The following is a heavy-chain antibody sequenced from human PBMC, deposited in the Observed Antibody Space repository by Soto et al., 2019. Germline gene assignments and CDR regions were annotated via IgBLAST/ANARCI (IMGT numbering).Heavy chain of an antibody. Sequence: QVHLQESGPGLVKPSQTLSLTCTVSGGSISSGGYYWSWIRQRPGKGLEWIGYIYYSASPHYNPSLKSRLSMSMDTSKNQFSLNLGSLTVADTAVYYCARGEGYCSGGNCFYFDFCGQGTLVTVSS. CDR3: ARGEGYCSGGNCFYFDF. V-gene: IGHV4-31*03. CDR2: IYYSASP. D-gene: IGHD2-15*01. CDR1: GGSISSGGYY. J-gene: IGHJ4*02.